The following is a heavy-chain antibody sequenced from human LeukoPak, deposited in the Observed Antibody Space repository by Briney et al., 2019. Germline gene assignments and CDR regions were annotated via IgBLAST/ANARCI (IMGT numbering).Heavy chain of an antibody. D-gene: IGHD3-22*01. V-gene: IGHV3-30*18. CDR1: GFTFSSYG. CDR2: ISYDGSNK. CDR3: AKDHHYYDSSGYPDY. J-gene: IGHJ4*02. Sequence: PGGSLRLSCAASGFTFSSYGMHWVRQAPGKGLEWVAVISYDGSNKYYADSVKGRFTISRENSKNTLYLQMNSLRAEDTAVYYCAKDHHYYDSSGYPDYWGQGTLVTVSS.